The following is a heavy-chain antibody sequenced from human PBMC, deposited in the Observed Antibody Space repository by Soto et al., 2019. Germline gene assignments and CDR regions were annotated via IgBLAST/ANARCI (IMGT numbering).Heavy chain of an antibody. V-gene: IGHV1-46*01. D-gene: IGHD2-2*01. Sequence: ASVKVSCKASGYTFSNYYMHWVRQAPGQGLEWMGGINPNGDTTYYAQKFLGRLTVTRDTSTSTVYMELSSLRSDDTAVYYCAREGATXAKMFDYWGQGTLVTVSS. CDR1: GYTFSNYY. CDR2: INPNGDTT. CDR3: AREGATXAKMFDY. J-gene: IGHJ4*02.